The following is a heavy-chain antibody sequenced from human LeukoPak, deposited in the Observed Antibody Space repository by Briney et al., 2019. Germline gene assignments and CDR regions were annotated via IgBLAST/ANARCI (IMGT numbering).Heavy chain of an antibody. V-gene: IGHV3-23*01. D-gene: IGHD3-16*01. CDR3: AKDQNAHNYVFDY. J-gene: IGHJ4*02. Sequence: PGGSLRLSCAASGFTFSSYWMHWVRQAPGKGLEWVPTITGSGGGTYYADSVKGRFSISRDNSKNTLYLQMNSLRAEDTALYYCAKDQNAHNYVFDYWGQGTLVTVSS. CDR2: ITGSGGGT. CDR1: GFTFSSYW.